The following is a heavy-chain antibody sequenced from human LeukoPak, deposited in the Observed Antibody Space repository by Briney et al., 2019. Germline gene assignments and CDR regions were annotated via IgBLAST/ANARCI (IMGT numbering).Heavy chain of an antibody. D-gene: IGHD3-9*01. CDR2: INPNSGGT. Sequence: GASVKVSCKASGYTFTGYYMHWVRQAPGQGLEWMGWINPNSGGTNYAQKFQGRVTMTRDTSISTAYMELSRLRSDDTAVYYCARGSGYFDWLGAFDIWGQGTMVTVSS. V-gene: IGHV1-2*02. CDR1: GYTFTGYY. CDR3: ARGSGYFDWLGAFDI. J-gene: IGHJ3*02.